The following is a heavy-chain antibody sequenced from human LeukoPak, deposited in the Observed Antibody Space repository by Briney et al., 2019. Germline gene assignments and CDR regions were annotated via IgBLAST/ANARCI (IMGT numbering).Heavy chain of an antibody. CDR3: ARIGSSWYNLPPYYYYMDV. Sequence: ASVKVSCKASGYTFTSYGISWVRQAPGQGLEWMGWISAYNGNTNYAQKLQGRVTMTTDTSTSTAYMELRSLRSDDTAVYYCARIGSSWYNLPPYYYYMDVWGKGTTVTVSS. D-gene: IGHD6-13*01. CDR2: ISAYNGNT. CDR1: GYTFTSYG. J-gene: IGHJ6*03. V-gene: IGHV1-18*01.